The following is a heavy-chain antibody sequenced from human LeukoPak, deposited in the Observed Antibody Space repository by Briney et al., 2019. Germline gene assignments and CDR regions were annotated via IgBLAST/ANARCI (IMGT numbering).Heavy chain of an antibody. J-gene: IGHJ6*02. V-gene: IGHV4-59*01. D-gene: IGHD1-26*01. CDR2: IYYSGST. CDR3: ARGLYSGSYGEYYYYYSMDV. Sequence: SETLSLTCTVSGGSISSYYWSWIRQPAGKGLEWIGYIYYSGSTNYNPSLKSRVTISVDTSKNQFSLKQSSVTAADTAVYYCARGLYSGSYGEYYYYYSMDVWGQGTTVTVSS. CDR1: GGSISSYY.